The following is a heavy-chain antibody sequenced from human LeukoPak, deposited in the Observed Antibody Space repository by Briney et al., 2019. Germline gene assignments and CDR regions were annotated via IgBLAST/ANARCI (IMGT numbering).Heavy chain of an antibody. Sequence: GGSLRLSCAASGFTFSSYSMNWVRQAPGKGLEWVSSISSSSSYIYYADSVKGRFTISRDNAKNSLYLQMNSLRAEDTAVYYCARDFTMVRGVNDYYYMDVWGKGTTVTVSS. D-gene: IGHD3-10*01. CDR2: ISSSSSYI. V-gene: IGHV3-21*01. CDR1: GFTFSSYS. J-gene: IGHJ6*03. CDR3: ARDFTMVRGVNDYYYMDV.